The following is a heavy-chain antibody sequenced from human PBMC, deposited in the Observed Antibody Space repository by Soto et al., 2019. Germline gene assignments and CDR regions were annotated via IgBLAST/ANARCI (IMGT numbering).Heavy chain of an antibody. Sequence: QVQLVQSGAEVKEPGASLKVSCKASGFTFTNYFFHWVRQAPRQGLEWMGMISPYDGRTSYLQNLQGRVTLTSDTSTSTGYMELSSLRSEDTAVYYCARGDGRGSSGFYYYYGMDVWGHGTTVTVSS. CDR2: ISPYDGRT. V-gene: IGHV1-46*04. CDR1: GFTFTNYF. CDR3: ARGDGRGSSGFYYYYGMDV. D-gene: IGHD6-25*01. J-gene: IGHJ6*02.